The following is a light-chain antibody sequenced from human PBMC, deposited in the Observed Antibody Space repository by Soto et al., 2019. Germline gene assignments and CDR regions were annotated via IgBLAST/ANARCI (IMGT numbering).Light chain of an antibody. CDR1: QSVSSSY. V-gene: IGKV3-20*01. Sequence: EIVLTQSLGTLSLSQRERATLSCRASQSVSSSYLAWYQQKPGQAPRLLIYGASSRATGIPDRFSGSGSGTDFTFIICRLEPEDFAVYYCQQYGSSPRTFGQGTKVDIK. J-gene: IGKJ1*01. CDR3: QQYGSSPRT. CDR2: GAS.